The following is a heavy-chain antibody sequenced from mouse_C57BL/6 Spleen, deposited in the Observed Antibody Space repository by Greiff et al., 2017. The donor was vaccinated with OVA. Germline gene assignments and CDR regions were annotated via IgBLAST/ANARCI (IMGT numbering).Heavy chain of an antibody. J-gene: IGHJ4*01. V-gene: IGHV5-15*01. CDR2: ISNLAYSI. Sequence: DVKLVESGGGLVQPGGSLKLSCAASGFTFSDYGMAWVRQAPRKGPEWVAFISNLAYSIYYADTVTGRFTISRENAKNTLYLEMSSLRSEDTAMYYCARDGYDAGLYAMDYWGQGTSVTVSS. D-gene: IGHD2-2*01. CDR3: ARDGYDAGLYAMDY. CDR1: GFTFSDYG.